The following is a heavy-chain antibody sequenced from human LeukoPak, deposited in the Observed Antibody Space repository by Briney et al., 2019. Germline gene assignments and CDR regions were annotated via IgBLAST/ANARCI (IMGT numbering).Heavy chain of an antibody. CDR2: INHSGSA. J-gene: IGHJ4*02. CDR3: ARVQAEVGPGH. Sequence: PSETLSLTCAVYGGSLSGYYWSWTRQPPGKGLEWIGEINHSGSATYNPSLKSRVTISLDTSKNQFSLKLNSVTAAGTAVYYCARVQAEVGPGHWGQGTLVTVSS. D-gene: IGHD1-26*01. V-gene: IGHV4-34*01. CDR1: GGSLSGYY.